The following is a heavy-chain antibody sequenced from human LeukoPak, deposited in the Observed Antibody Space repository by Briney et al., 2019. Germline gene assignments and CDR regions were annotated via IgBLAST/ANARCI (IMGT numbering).Heavy chain of an antibody. CDR2: IKQDGSEK. CDR1: GFTFSSYW. Sequence: GGSLRLSCAASGFTFSSYWMGWVRQAPGKGLEWVGNIKQDGSEKYYVDSVKGRFTISRDNSKNTLYLQMNSLRAEDTAVYYCAKGDSSGWPYSEYFQHWGQGTLVTVSS. V-gene: IGHV3-7*01. J-gene: IGHJ1*01. D-gene: IGHD6-19*01. CDR3: AKGDSSGWPYSEYFQH.